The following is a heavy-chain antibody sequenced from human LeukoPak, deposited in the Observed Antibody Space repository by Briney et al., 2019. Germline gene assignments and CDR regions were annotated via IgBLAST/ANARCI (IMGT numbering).Heavy chain of an antibody. Sequence: PGGSLRLSCAASGFTFSSHAMHWVRQAPGKGLEWVAVISRDGRRIYYTDSAKGRFIISRDNSKNTLSLQMNSLRAEDTAVYYCASPQLFYGGSPYFFDYWGQGTLVTVSS. V-gene: IGHV3-30*04. D-gene: IGHD4-23*01. J-gene: IGHJ4*02. CDR2: ISRDGRRI. CDR1: GFTFSSHA. CDR3: ASPQLFYGGSPYFFDY.